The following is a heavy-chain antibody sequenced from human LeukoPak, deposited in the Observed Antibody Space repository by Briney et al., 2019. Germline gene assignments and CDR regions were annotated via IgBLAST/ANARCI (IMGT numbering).Heavy chain of an antibody. V-gene: IGHV1-8*01. J-gene: IGHJ4*02. Sequence: ASVKVSCKASVFTFTTYDINWVRQATGQGLEWLGWVNPKSGDRGFAQKFQARLSLTTATSTSTAYMELSGLRSEDTAVYYCARGGYDDNVGWGQGTLVTVSS. CDR3: ARGGYDDNVG. D-gene: IGHD3-3*01. CDR2: VNPKSGDR. CDR1: VFTFTTYD.